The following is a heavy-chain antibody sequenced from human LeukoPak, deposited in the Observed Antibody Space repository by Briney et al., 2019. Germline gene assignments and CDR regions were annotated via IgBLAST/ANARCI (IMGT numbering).Heavy chain of an antibody. CDR3: ARQGLWELPTFDS. Sequence: SETLSLTCTVSGDSISSGTYYWGYIRQPPQKGLEWIGSVYYSGSTYYNPSLKSRVTISVDTSMNQFSLKLSSVTAADTAVYYCARQGLWELPTFDSWGQGTLVSVSS. CDR1: GDSISSGTYY. CDR2: VYYSGST. D-gene: IGHD1-26*01. J-gene: IGHJ4*02. V-gene: IGHV4-39*01.